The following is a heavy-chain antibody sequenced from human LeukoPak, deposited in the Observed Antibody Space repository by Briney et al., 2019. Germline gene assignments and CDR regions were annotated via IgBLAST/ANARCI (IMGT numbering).Heavy chain of an antibody. CDR3: AVSGSYSNPSDFDY. V-gene: IGHV3-72*01. Sequence: PGGSLRLSCAVSGFTFSKFWMHWVRQAPGKGLEWVGRTRNKAKSYTTGYAASVKGRFTISRDNSKNSLYLQMNTLKTEDTAVYYCAVSGSYSNPSDFDYWGQGTLVTVSS. CDR2: TRNKAKSYTT. CDR1: GFTFSKFW. D-gene: IGHD1-26*01. J-gene: IGHJ4*02.